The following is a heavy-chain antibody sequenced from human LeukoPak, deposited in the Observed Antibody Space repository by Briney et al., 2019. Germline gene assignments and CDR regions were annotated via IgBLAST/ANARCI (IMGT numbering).Heavy chain of an antibody. CDR3: GVDRSGAFDN. CDR2: ISYDGSNK. CDR1: GFTFSSHA. V-gene: IGHV3-30-3*01. J-gene: IGHJ3*02. D-gene: IGHD6-19*01. Sequence: PGGSLRLSCAASGFTFSSHAVHWVRQAPGKGLEWVAVISYDGSNKYYTDSVKGRFTVSRDNSKNTLYLQMSSLSPEDTAVYYCGVDRSGAFDNWGQGTMVTVSS.